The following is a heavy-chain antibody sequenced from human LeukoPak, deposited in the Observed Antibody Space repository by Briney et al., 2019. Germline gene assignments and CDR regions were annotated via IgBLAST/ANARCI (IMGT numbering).Heavy chain of an antibody. V-gene: IGHV4-34*01. J-gene: IGHJ5*01. CDR2: INHSGST. D-gene: IGHD5-12*01. CDR3: ARDIVATTVRIDS. CDR1: GGSFSGYY. Sequence: SETLSLTCAVYGGSFSGYYWSWIRQPPGKGLEWIGEINHSGSTNYNPSLKSRVTISVDTSKNQFSLKLSSVTAADTAVYYCARDIVATTVRIDSWGQEPWSPSPQ.